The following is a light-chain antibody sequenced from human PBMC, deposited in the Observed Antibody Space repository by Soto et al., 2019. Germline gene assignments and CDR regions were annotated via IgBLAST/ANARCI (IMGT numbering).Light chain of an antibody. CDR2: EAN. J-gene: IGLJ1*01. Sequence: QSVLTQPASVSGSPGQSITISCTGTSSDVGSYNLVSWYQQHPGEAPKLMIYEANKRPSGVSNRFSGSKSGSTASLTISGLQAEDEADYYCCSCTSGPAYVFGTGTKLTVL. V-gene: IGLV2-23*01. CDR1: SSDVGSYNL. CDR3: CSCTSGPAYV.